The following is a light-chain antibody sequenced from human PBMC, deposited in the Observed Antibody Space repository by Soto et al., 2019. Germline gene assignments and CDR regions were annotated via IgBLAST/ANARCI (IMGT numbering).Light chain of an antibody. Sequence: QSVLTQPPSVSAAPGQKVTISCSGGSSNIGNNYISWYQQLPGTAPKLLIYDNNKRPSGIPDRFSGSKSGTSATLGITGLQTGDEADYYCGTWDSSLSAGVFDGGTKLTVL. J-gene: IGLJ2*01. V-gene: IGLV1-51*01. CDR2: DNN. CDR1: SSNIGNNY. CDR3: GTWDSSLSAGV.